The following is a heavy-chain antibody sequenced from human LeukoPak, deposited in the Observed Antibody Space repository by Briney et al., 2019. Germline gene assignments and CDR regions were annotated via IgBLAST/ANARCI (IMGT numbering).Heavy chain of an antibody. CDR1: GYTFTSCY. CDR3: ARDNSVEDTAWWFDP. J-gene: IGHJ5*02. CDR2: INPSGGST. V-gene: IGHV1-46*01. Sequence: ASVKVSCKASGYTFTSCYMHWVRQAPGQGLEWMGIINPSGGSTSYAQKFQGRVTMTRDMSTSTDYMELSNLRSEDTAVYYCARDNSVEDTAWWFDPWGQGTLVTVSS. D-gene: IGHD4-23*01.